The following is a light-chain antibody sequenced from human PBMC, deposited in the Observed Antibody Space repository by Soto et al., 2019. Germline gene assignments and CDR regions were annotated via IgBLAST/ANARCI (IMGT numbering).Light chain of an antibody. CDR2: DAS. CDR3: QHRSSYPPG. CDR1: QSVSSY. Sequence: LSQSPATLAFSVLEIVTLSCRASQSVSSYLAWYQQKPGQAPKLLIYDASNMATGIPARFSGSGSGTDFTLTISSLEPEDFAVYYCQHRSSYPPGFGRGTKVDIK. V-gene: IGKV3-11*01. J-gene: IGKJ4*02.